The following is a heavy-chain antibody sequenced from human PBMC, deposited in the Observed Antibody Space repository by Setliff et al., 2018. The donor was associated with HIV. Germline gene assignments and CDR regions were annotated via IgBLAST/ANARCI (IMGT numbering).Heavy chain of an antibody. CDR3: ARGGGITWRSYSFDY. D-gene: IGHD3-10*01. V-gene: IGHV4-34*01. CDR2: INHSEST. J-gene: IGHJ4*01. Sequence: SETLSLTCAVYGESFSDYYWSWIRQPPGKGLEWIGEINHSESTNYNPSLESRVTVSVDTSKKQFSLRLSSVSAADTALYYCARGGGITWRSYSFDYWGHGTPVTVSS. CDR1: GESFSDYY.